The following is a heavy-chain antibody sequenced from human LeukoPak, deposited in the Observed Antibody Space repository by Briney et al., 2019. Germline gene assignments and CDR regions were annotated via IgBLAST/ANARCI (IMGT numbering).Heavy chain of an antibody. J-gene: IGHJ3*02. CDR3: ALLNYDASDI. V-gene: IGHV3-30*03. D-gene: IGHD1-7*01. CDR1: GFTFSNYG. Sequence: GGSLRLSCAASGFTFSNYGMHWVRQAPGKELEWVAVISFDGNTKHYSDSVKGRFTISRDNSKDTLSLQMNSLRAEDTAVYYCALLNYDASDIWGQGTKVTVSS. CDR2: ISFDGNTK.